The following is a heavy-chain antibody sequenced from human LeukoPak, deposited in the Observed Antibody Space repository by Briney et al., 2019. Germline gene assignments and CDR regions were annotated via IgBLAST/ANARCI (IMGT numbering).Heavy chain of an antibody. D-gene: IGHD2-2*01. J-gene: IGHJ6*02. CDR1: GGPISGYY. V-gene: IGHV4-59*01. Sequence: SETLSLTCTVSGGPISGYYWSWIRQPPGKGLEWIGYIYSSGTTNYNPSLKSRVTISGDTSKSQFSLRLSSVTAADTAVYYCARVVPAAGFGMDVCGQGTTVTVSS. CDR3: ARVVPAAGFGMDV. CDR2: IYSSGTT.